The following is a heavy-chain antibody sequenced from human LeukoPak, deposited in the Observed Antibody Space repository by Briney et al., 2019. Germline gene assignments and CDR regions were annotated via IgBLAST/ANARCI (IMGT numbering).Heavy chain of an antibody. V-gene: IGHV4-59*08. D-gene: IGHD3-22*01. CDR3: ARRFSSRSDGNGYYYGHGAFDV. CDR2: IYNSANT. CDR1: GDSISSSY. Sequence: PSETQALPCSVSGDSISSSYWSWIRQPPGKGLEWIGNIYNSANTNYNPSLQSRVTMSADTSKSQFSLQLTSVSAADTAVYYCARRFSSRSDGNGYYYGHGAFDVWGQREPVTVSS. J-gene: IGHJ3*01.